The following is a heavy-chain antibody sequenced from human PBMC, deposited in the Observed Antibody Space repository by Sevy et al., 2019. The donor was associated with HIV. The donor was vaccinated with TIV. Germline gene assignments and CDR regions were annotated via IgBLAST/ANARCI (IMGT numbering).Heavy chain of an antibody. CDR1: GFTVSSNY. CDR3: ARVTVRGFDY. D-gene: IGHD3-10*01. V-gene: IGHV3-53*01. Sequence: GGSLRLSCTASGFTVSSNYMSWVRQAPGKGLEWVSVLYSGGSTDYADSVKGRFTISRDNSKNTLYLQMNSLRAEDTAVYYCARVTVRGFDYWGQGTLVTVSS. CDR2: LYSGGST. J-gene: IGHJ4*02.